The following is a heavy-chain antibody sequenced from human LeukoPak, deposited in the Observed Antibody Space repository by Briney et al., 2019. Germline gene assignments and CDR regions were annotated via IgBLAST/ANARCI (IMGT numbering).Heavy chain of an antibody. CDR2: IYSGGST. V-gene: IGHV3-53*01. J-gene: IGHJ4*02. Sequence: PGGSLRLSCAASGFTFSSYNMSWVRQAPGKGLEWVSVIYSGGSTYYADSVKGRFTISRDNSKNTLYLQMNSLRAEDTAVYYCVGESVRERGRYYFDYWGQGTLVTVSS. CDR1: GFTFSSYN. CDR3: VGESVRERGRYYFDY. D-gene: IGHD1-26*01.